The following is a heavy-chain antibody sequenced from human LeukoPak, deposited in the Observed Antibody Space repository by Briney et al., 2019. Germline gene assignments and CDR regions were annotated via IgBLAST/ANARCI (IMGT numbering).Heavy chain of an antibody. CDR3: ARARGATIFQSAFDI. CDR1: GGSISSGGYY. D-gene: IGHD5-24*01. CDR2: IYNSGST. Sequence: SETLSLTCTVSGGSISSGGYYWSWIRQHPGKGLEWIGYIYNSGSTYYNPTLKSRVTISVDTSKNQFSLKLSSVTAADTAVYYCARARGATIFQSAFDIWGQGTMVTVSS. J-gene: IGHJ3*02. V-gene: IGHV4-31*03.